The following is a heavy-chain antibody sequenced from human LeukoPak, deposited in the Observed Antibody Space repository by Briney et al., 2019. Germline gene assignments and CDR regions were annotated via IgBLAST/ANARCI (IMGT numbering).Heavy chain of an antibody. Sequence: GGSLRLSCAASEFSFSRYAMIWVRQAPGKGLEWVSFINGRGSSTYYGDSVKGRFTISRDNSKNTLYLQMNSLRAGDTAVYYCAREVVVVGATGGGFDYWGQGTLVTVSS. D-gene: IGHD1-26*01. V-gene: IGHV3-23*01. CDR2: INGRGSST. CDR3: AREVVVVGATGGGFDY. CDR1: EFSFSRYA. J-gene: IGHJ4*02.